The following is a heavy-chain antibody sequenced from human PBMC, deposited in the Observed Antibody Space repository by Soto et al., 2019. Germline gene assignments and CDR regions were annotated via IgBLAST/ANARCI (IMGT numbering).Heavy chain of an antibody. CDR2: IYYSGST. CDR3: ARDSHPPSHNWFDP. V-gene: IGHV4-31*03. CDR1: GGSISSGGYY. Sequence: QVQLQESGPGLVKPSQTLSLTCTVSGGSISSGGYYWSWIRQHPGKGLEWIGYIYYSGSTYYNPSRKSRVTISVETSKNQFSLKLSSVTAADTAVYYCARDSHPPSHNWFDPWGQGTLVTVSS. J-gene: IGHJ5*02.